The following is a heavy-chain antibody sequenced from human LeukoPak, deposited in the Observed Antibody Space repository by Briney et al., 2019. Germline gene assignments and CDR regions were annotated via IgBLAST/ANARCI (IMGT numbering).Heavy chain of an antibody. V-gene: IGHV1-2*02. J-gene: IGHJ4*02. D-gene: IGHD1-14*01. CDR3: AGGITGGDY. Sequence: ASVKVSCKASGYTFTDYYIHWVRQGPGQGLEWMGWFNPNGGGTNYAQKFQGRVTVTRDTSINTAYMELSSLRSDDTALYYCAGGITGGDYWGQGTLVTVSS. CDR2: FNPNGGGT. CDR1: GYTFTDYY.